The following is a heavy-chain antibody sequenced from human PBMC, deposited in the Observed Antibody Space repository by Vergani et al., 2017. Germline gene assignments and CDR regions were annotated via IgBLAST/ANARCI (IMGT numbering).Heavy chain of an antibody. CDR3: ARAEKGYYYYYYMDV. CDR2: IIPILGIA. Sequence: QVQLVQSGAELKKPGSSVKVSCKASGGTFSSYAISWVRQAPGQGLEWMGRIIPILGIANYAQKFQGRVTITADKSTSTAYMELSSLRSEDTAVYYCARAEKGYYYYYYMDVWGKGTTVTVSS. J-gene: IGHJ6*03. V-gene: IGHV1-69*04. CDR1: GGTFSSYA.